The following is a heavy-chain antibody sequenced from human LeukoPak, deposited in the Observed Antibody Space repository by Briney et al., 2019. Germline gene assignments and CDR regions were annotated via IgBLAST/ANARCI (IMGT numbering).Heavy chain of an antibody. Sequence: SETLSLTCAVYGESFSGHHWSWIRQPPGMALEWIGEVNHSGSTNCNPSLKSRVSISVDTSKKQFSLKLNSVTAADTAVYYCARAGSYYDSRIDYWGQGTLVTVSS. CDR1: GESFSGHH. CDR3: ARAGSYYDSRIDY. V-gene: IGHV4-34*01. J-gene: IGHJ4*02. CDR2: VNHSGST. D-gene: IGHD3-22*01.